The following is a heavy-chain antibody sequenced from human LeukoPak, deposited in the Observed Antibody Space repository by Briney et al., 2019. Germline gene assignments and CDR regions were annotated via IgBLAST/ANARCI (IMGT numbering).Heavy chain of an antibody. J-gene: IGHJ4*02. V-gene: IGHV4-4*07. CDR1: SGFISNYY. CDR3: ASDSRYYDFWSGYLDY. CDR2: ISTSGNT. Sequence: KPSETLSLTCSVSSGFISNYYWSWIRQPAGKGLEWIGRISTSGNTNYSPSLKSRVTMSVDTSKNQFFLNLRSVTAADTAVYYCASDSRYYDFWSGYLDYWGQGALVTVSS. D-gene: IGHD3-3*01.